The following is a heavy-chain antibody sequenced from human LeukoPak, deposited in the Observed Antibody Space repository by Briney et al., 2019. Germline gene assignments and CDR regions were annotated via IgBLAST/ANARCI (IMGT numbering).Heavy chain of an antibody. CDR2: ISYDGSDK. CDR3: AKDQWLVPYY. CDR1: GFTFSSYD. Sequence: PGRSLRLSCAASGFTFSSYDMHWVRQAPGKGLEWVAVISYDGSDKYYADSVKGQFTISRDNSKNTLYLQMNSLRAEDTAVYYCAKDQWLVPYYWGQGTLVTVSS. D-gene: IGHD6-19*01. V-gene: IGHV3-30*18. J-gene: IGHJ4*02.